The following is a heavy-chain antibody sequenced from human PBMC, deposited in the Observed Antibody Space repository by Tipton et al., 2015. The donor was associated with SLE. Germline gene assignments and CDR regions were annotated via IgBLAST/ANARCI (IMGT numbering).Heavy chain of an antibody. D-gene: IGHD2-15*01. Sequence: QSGAEVKKPGASVRVSCKASGYAFITYGLTWVRQAPGEGLEWMGWISPYDGTTNYARKLRGRVTFTTDTSSSTAYVDLRSLRSDDAAVYYCARGGGSSPDGLDVWGQGTTVTVPS. CDR3: ARGGGSSPDGLDV. J-gene: IGHJ6*02. CDR2: ISPYDGTT. CDR1: GYAFITYG. V-gene: IGHV1-18*01.